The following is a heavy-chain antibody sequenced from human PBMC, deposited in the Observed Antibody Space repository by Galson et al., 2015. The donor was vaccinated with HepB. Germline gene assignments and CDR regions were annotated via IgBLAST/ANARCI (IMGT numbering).Heavy chain of an antibody. V-gene: IGHV3-15*01. CDR2: IKSKTDGGTI. D-gene: IGHD1-26*01. CDR3: TQGVGYYYGMDV. J-gene: IGHJ6*02. CDR1: GFTYKNAW. Sequence: SLRLSCAASGFTYKNAWLSWVRQAPGKGLEWVGRIKSKTDGGTIDYAAPVKGRFTISRDDSKNTLYLQMNSLKTEDTAVYYCTQGVGYYYGMDVWGQGTTVTVSS.